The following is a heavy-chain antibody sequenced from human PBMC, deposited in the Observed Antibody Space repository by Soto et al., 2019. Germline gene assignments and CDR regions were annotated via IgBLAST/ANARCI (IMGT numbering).Heavy chain of an antibody. J-gene: IGHJ6*02. CDR2: INPNSGGT. Sequence: ASVKVSCKASGYTFTGYYMHWVRQAPGQGLEWMGWINPNSGGTNYAQKFQGWVTMTRDTSISTAYMELSRLRSGDTAVYYCARGIRESVTIFGVALDYYYYYGMDVWGQGTTVTVSS. D-gene: IGHD3-3*01. CDR3: ARGIRESVTIFGVALDYYYYYGMDV. V-gene: IGHV1-2*04. CDR1: GYTFTGYY.